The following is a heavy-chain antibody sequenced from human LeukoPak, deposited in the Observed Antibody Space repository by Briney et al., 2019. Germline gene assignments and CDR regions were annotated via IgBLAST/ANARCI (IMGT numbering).Heavy chain of an antibody. D-gene: IGHD3-22*01. Sequence: GGSLRLSCAASGFTFSSSGMHWVRQAPGKGLEWVAVISYDGSNKYYADSVKGRFTISRDESKNTLNLQMNSLKIEDTAMYYCTTIRYDRSGYVDYWGQGTLVTVSS. J-gene: IGHJ4*02. CDR3: TTIRYDRSGYVDY. CDR1: GFTFSSSG. CDR2: ISYDGSNK. V-gene: IGHV3-30*03.